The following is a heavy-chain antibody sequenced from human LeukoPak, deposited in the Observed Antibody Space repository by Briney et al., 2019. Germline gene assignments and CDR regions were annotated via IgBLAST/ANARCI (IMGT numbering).Heavy chain of an antibody. V-gene: IGHV1-69*04. CDR1: GGTFSSYA. J-gene: IGHJ6*02. D-gene: IGHD6-13*01. Sequence: ASVTVSCKASGGTFSSYAISWVRQAPGQGLEWMGRIIPILGIANYAQKFQGRVTITADKSTSTAYMELSSLRSEDTAVYYCARDVEQQLVHYYYYGMDVWGQGTTVTVSS. CDR3: ARDVEQQLVHYYYYGMDV. CDR2: IIPILGIA.